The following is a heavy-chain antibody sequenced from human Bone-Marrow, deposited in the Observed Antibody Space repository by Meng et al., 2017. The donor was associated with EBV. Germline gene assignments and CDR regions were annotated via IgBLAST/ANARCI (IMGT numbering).Heavy chain of an antibody. CDR2: INLGGNT. V-gene: IGHV4-34*01. J-gene: IGHJ4*01. D-gene: IGHD6-19*01. CDR3: ATWNNNGWYYGY. Sequence: QGGPGLLTPREACPLTCALYGGSFRGPDWSWIRQPPGKGLEWIGEINLGGNTNYNPSLKSRVSISVDTSKNHFSLKVNSVTAADTAVYYCATWNNNGWYYGYWGQGTLVTVSS. CDR1: GGSFRGPD.